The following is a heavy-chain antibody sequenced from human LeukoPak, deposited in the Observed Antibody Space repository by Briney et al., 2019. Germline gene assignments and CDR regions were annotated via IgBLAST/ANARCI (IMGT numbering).Heavy chain of an antibody. V-gene: IGHV3-23*01. CDR1: GFTFSSYA. CDR2: ISGSGGST. CDR3: AKTSGYRRFDP. Sequence: GGSLRLSCAASGFTFSSYAMSWVRQAPGKGLEWVSAISGSGGSTYFADTVKGRFTISRDNSKNTLYLQMNSLRAEDTAIYYCAKTSGYRRFDPWGQGTLVTVSS. D-gene: IGHD5-12*01. J-gene: IGHJ5*02.